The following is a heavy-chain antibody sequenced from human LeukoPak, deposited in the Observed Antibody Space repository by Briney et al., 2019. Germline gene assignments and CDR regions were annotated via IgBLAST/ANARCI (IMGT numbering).Heavy chain of an antibody. CDR3: ARDPVSHYYDSSGYQNQYY. D-gene: IGHD3-22*01. CDR1: GYTFTGDY. J-gene: IGHJ4*02. V-gene: IGHV1-2*02. Sequence: GASVKVSCKASGYTFTGDYMHWVRQAPGRGLEWMGWINPNSGGTNYAQKFQGRVTMTRDTSISTAYMELSRLRSDDTAVYYCARDPVSHYYDSSGYQNQYYWGQGTLVTVSS. CDR2: INPNSGGT.